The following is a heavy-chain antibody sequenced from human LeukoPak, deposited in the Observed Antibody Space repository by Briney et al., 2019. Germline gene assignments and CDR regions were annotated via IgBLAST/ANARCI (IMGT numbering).Heavy chain of an antibody. J-gene: IGHJ4*02. V-gene: IGHV4-59*11. CDR3: ARLMVRGVNSDY. CDR1: DDSFSSHH. Sequence: SETLSLTCAVSDDSFSSHHWTWIRQPPGKGLEWIGYISYIGSTNYNPSLKSRVTISIDTSKNQFSLKLSSVTAADTAVYYCARLMVRGVNSDYWGQGTLVTVSS. D-gene: IGHD3-10*01. CDR2: ISYIGST.